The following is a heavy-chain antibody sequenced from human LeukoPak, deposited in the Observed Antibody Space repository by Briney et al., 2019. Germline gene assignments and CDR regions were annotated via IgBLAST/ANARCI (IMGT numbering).Heavy chain of an antibody. CDR2: ISGSGDTA. CDR1: GFTFSIYE. V-gene: IGHV3-48*03. D-gene: IGHD3-22*01. CDR3: TRVGQSYSSSGQALDH. Sequence: GGSLRLSCAASGFTFSIYEINWVRQAPGQGLEWISYISGSGDTAYYADSVKGRFTMSRDNARNSLFLQMNSLGAEDTAVYYCTRVGQSYSSSGQALDHWGQGTLVTVSS. J-gene: IGHJ4*02.